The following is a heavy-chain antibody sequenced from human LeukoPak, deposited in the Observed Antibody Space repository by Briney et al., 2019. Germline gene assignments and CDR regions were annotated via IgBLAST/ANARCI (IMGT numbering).Heavy chain of an antibody. J-gene: IGHJ3*02. V-gene: IGHV1-24*01. D-gene: IGHD6-13*01. CDR2: FDPEDGET. CDR3: ARAMRVARGSSWFERRNAFDI. Sequence: ASVKVSCKVSGYTLTELSMHWVRQAPGKGLEWMGGFDPEDGETIYAQKFQGRVTMTEDTSTDTAYMELSSLRSDDTAVYYCARAMRVARGSSWFERRNAFDIWGQGTMVTVSS. CDR1: GYTLTELS.